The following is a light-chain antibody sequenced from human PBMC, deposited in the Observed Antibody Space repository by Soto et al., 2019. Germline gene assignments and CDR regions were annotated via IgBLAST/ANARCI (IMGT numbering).Light chain of an antibody. V-gene: IGKV3-20*01. Sequence: EIVLTQSPGTLSLSPGERATLSCRASQSVSSDFLAWYQQKPGQSPRLLIYGVYSRATGTPERFSASGSGPDFTLTISRLEPEDFAVYFCQHYGSSRTFGQGTKVDIK. CDR3: QHYGSSRT. CDR2: GVY. CDR1: QSVSSDF. J-gene: IGKJ1*01.